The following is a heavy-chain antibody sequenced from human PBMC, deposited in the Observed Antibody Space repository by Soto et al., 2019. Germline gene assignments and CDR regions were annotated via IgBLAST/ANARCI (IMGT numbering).Heavy chain of an antibody. Sequence: QVQLVQSGAEVKKPGSSVKVSCKASGGTFSSYAISWVRQAPGQGLEWMGGIIPIFGTANYAQKFQGRVTITADESTSTAYMELSSLRSEDTAVYYCAIDSMNAVGAVLDAFDIWGQGTMVTVSS. D-gene: IGHD1-26*01. CDR1: GGTFSSYA. CDR3: AIDSMNAVGAVLDAFDI. J-gene: IGHJ3*02. V-gene: IGHV1-69*01. CDR2: IIPIFGTA.